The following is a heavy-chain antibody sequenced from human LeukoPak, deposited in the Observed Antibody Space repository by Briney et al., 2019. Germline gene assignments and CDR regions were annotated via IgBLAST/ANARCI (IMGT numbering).Heavy chain of an antibody. V-gene: IGHV1-69*05. Sequence: SVKVSCKASGYTFTSYGISWVRQAPGQGLEWMGGIIPIFGTANYAQKFQGRVTITTDESTSTAYMELSSLRSEDTAVYYCARVVYYDILTGFGAFDIWGQGTMVTVSS. CDR3: ARVVYYDILTGFGAFDI. CDR2: IIPIFGTA. CDR1: GYTFTSYG. J-gene: IGHJ3*02. D-gene: IGHD3-9*01.